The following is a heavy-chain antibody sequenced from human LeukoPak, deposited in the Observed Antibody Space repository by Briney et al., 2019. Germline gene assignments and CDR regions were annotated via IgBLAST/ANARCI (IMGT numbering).Heavy chain of an antibody. V-gene: IGHV4-34*01. CDR2: INHSGST. D-gene: IGHD5-12*01. J-gene: IGHJ4*02. CDR1: GGSFSGYY. Sequence: PSETLSLTCAVYGGSFSGYYWSWIRQPPGKGLEWIGEINHSGSTNYNPSLKSRVTISVDTSKSQFSLKLSSVTAADTAVYYCAREGRAAGIVATTHFDYWGQGTLVTGSS. CDR3: AREGRAAGIVATTHFDY.